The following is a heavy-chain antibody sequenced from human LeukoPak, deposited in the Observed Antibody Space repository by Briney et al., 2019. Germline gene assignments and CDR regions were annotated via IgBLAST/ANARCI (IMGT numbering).Heavy chain of an antibody. V-gene: IGHV4-39*07. CDR1: GGSISSSSYY. CDR2: IYYSGST. J-gene: IGHJ4*02. Sequence: SETLSLTCTVSGGSISSSSYYWGWLRQPPGKGLEWIGSIYYSGSTYYNPSLKSRVTISVDTSKNQFSLKLSSVTAADTAVYYCARFSLRVRPFDYWGQGTLVTVSS. CDR3: ARFSLRVRPFDY. D-gene: IGHD2-2*01.